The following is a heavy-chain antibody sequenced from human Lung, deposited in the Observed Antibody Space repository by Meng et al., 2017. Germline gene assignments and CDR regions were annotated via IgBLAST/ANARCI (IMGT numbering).Heavy chain of an antibody. CDR2: IYHSGST. D-gene: IGHD3-10*01. V-gene: IGHV4-4*02. CDR1: GGSISSSNW. J-gene: IGHJ5*02. Sequence: QGPLQESGPGLVKPSGTLSLTCAVSGGSISSSNWWSWVRQPPGKGLEWIGEIYHSGSTNYNPSLKSRVTISVDKSKNQFSLKLSSVTAADMAVYYCARGSITMVRGVSVFDPWGQGTLVTVSS. CDR3: ARGSITMVRGVSVFDP.